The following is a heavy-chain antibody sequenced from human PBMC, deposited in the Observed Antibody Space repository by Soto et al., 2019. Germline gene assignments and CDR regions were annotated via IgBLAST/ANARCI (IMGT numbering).Heavy chain of an antibody. CDR2: IGSSSSYI. CDR1: AFTFSSYS. J-gene: IGHJ6*02. Sequence: PGGSLRLSCAASAFTFSSYSMNCVRQAPGKGLEWVSSIGSSSSYIYYADSVKGRFTISRDNPKNPMYLQMNSLRAEDTAVYYCAKETPGADYGCWNEKDYMDVWGQGTMVTVSS. CDR3: AKETPGADYGCWNEKDYMDV. D-gene: IGHD3-3*01. V-gene: IGHV3-21*01.